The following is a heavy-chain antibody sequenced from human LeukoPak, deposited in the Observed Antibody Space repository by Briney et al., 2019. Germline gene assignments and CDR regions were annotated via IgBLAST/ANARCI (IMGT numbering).Heavy chain of an antibody. CDR1: GGSISSGDYY. CDR3: ARDVSYSSGWYYYFDY. J-gene: IGHJ4*02. Sequence: SQTLSLTCTVSGGSISSGDYYWSWIRQPPGKGLECIRYISYSGSTYCKPSLKRRVTISVDTSKNQFSLKLSSVTAADTAVYYCARDVSYSSGWYYYFDYWGQGTLVTVSS. D-gene: IGHD6-19*01. CDR2: ISYSGST. V-gene: IGHV4-30-4*01.